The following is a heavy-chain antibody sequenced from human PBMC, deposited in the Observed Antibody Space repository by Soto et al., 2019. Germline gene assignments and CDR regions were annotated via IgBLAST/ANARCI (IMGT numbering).Heavy chain of an antibody. CDR1: GFTFSSYA. Sequence: GGSLRLSCAASGFTFSSYAMHWVRQAPGKGLEWVAVISYDGSNKYYADSVKGPFTISRDNSKNTLYLQMNSLRAEDTAVYYCARGPGQLWYYFDYWGQGTLVTVSS. D-gene: IGHD5-18*01. CDR3: ARGPGQLWYYFDY. V-gene: IGHV3-30-3*01. CDR2: ISYDGSNK. J-gene: IGHJ4*02.